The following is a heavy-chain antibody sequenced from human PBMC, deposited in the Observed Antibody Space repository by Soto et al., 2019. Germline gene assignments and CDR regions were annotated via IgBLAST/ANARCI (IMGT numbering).Heavy chain of an antibody. CDR2: FDPEDGET. D-gene: IGHD3-22*01. V-gene: IGHV1-24*01. CDR1: GYTLTELS. CDR3: ATRSADSSGYYHSWVRNWFDP. Sequence: ASVKVSCKVSGYTLTELSMHWVRQAPGKGLEWMGGFDPEDGETIYAQKFQGRVTMTEDTSTDTAYMELSSLRSEDTAVYYCATRSADSSGYYHSWVRNWFDPWGQGTLVTVSS. J-gene: IGHJ5*02.